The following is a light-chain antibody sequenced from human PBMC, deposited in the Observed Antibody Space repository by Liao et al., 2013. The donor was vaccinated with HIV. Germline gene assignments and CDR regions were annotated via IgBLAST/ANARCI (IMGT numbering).Light chain of an antibody. V-gene: IGLV3-21*01. CDR3: QAWDSSIWV. CDR2: YDS. CDR1: NIGSKT. J-gene: IGLJ3*02. Sequence: SYELTQPPSVSVAPGKTARVTCGGFNIGSKTVHWYQQKPGQAPVLVIYYDSDRPSGIPERFSGSNSGNTATLTISGTQAMDEADYYCQAWDSSIWVFGGGTKLTVL.